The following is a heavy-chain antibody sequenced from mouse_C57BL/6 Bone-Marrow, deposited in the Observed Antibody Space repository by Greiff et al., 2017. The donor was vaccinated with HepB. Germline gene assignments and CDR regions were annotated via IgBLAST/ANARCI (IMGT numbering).Heavy chain of an antibody. J-gene: IGHJ1*03. Sequence: QVQLQQSGAELARPGASVKLSCKASGYTFTSYGISWVKQRTGQGLEWIGEIYPRSGNTYYNEKFKGKATLTADKSSSTAYMELRSLTSEDSAVYFCARWADYDYDGWYFDVWGTGTTVTVSS. CDR3: ARWADYDYDGWYFDV. CDR2: IYPRSGNT. CDR1: GYTFTSYG. D-gene: IGHD2-4*01. V-gene: IGHV1-81*01.